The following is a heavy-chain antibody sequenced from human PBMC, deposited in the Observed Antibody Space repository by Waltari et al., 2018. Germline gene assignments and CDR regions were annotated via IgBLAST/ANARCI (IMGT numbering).Heavy chain of an antibody. CDR2: ISYSGST. CDR1: GGSISSYY. Sequence: QVQLQESGPGLVKPSETLSLTCTVSGGSISSYYWSWIRQPPGKGLEWIGYISYSGSTNYNPSLKSRVTISVDTSKNQFSLKLSSVTAADTAVYYCAGSINLDFDYWGQGTLVTVSS. J-gene: IGHJ4*02. CDR3: AGSINLDFDY. V-gene: IGHV4-59*08.